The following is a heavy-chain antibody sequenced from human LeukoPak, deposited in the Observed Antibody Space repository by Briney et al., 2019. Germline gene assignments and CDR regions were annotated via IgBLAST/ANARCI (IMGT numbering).Heavy chain of an antibody. J-gene: IGHJ4*02. CDR3: ARDRQQLVRGDYFDY. CDR1: GGSISGGSYY. D-gene: IGHD6-13*01. Sequence: SETLSLTCTVSGGSISGGSYYWVWIRQPPGKGLEWIGSIYYSGSTYYNPSLKSRVTISLDTSKNQFSLRLSSVTAADTAVYYCARDRQQLVRGDYFDYWGQGTLVTVSS. CDR2: IYYSGST. V-gene: IGHV4-39*07.